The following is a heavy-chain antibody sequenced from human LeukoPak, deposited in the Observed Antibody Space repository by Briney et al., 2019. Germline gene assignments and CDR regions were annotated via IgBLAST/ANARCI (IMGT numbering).Heavy chain of an antibody. V-gene: IGHV4-39*01. Sequence: SETLSLTCTVSGGSISSSSYYWGWIRQPPGKGLEWIGSIYYSGSTYYNPSLKSRVTISVDTSKNQFSLKLSSVTAADTAVYYCASGGAAGAPWYYYYMDVWGKGTTVTVSS. CDR3: ASGGAAGAPWYYYYMDV. CDR2: IYYSGST. D-gene: IGHD6-13*01. CDR1: GGSISSSSYY. J-gene: IGHJ6*03.